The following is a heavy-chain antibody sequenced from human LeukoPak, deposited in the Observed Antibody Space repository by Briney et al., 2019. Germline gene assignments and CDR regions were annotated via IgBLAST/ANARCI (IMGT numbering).Heavy chain of an antibody. V-gene: IGHV3-21*01. CDR2: ISSSSSYI. D-gene: IGHD5-12*01. Sequence: GGSLRLSCAVSGFTFSSYSMNWVRQAPGKGLDWVSCISSSSSYIYYADSVKGRFTISRDNAKNSLYLQMNSLRAEDTAVYYCARVGYSDYDPTGNYMDVWGRGTTVTVSS. CDR1: GFTFSSYS. J-gene: IGHJ6*03. CDR3: ARVGYSDYDPTGNYMDV.